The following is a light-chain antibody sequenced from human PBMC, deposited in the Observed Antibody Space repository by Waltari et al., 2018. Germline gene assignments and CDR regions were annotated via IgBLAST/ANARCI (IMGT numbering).Light chain of an antibody. J-gene: IGKJ4*01. CDR2: LAS. CDR3: MQGLQSPLT. Sequence: DIELTQSLLSLPATPGEPASISFRVSQNLLHSTGNNYLSWYLQKPGQSPQLLVFLASIRASGVPDRFSCSGSGKDFTLKISRVEAEDVGVYFCMQGLQSPLTFGGGTRVEIK. CDR1: QNLLHSTGNNY. V-gene: IGKV2-28*01.